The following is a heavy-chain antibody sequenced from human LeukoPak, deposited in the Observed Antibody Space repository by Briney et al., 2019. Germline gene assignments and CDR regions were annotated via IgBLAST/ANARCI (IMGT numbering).Heavy chain of an antibody. V-gene: IGHV3-23*01. Sequence: SGSGGSTYYADSVKGRFTISRDNSKNTLYLQMNSLRAEDTAVYYCAKEFRRFSPYYFDYWGQGTLVTVSS. D-gene: IGHD3-10*01. CDR2: SGSGGST. CDR3: AKEFRRFSPYYFDY. J-gene: IGHJ4*02.